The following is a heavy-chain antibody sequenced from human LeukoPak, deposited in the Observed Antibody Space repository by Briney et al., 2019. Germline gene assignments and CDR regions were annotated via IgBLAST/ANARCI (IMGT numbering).Heavy chain of an antibody. V-gene: IGHV1-69*13. D-gene: IGHD3-22*01. CDR2: ISPIFGTA. CDR3: ARSHYDSSFYYYMDV. Sequence: ASVKVSCKASGGTFSSYAISWVRQAPGQGLEWMGGISPIFGTANYAQKFQGRVTITADESTSTAYMELSSLRSEDTAVYYCARSHYDSSFYYYMDVWGKGTTVTISS. J-gene: IGHJ6*03. CDR1: GGTFSSYA.